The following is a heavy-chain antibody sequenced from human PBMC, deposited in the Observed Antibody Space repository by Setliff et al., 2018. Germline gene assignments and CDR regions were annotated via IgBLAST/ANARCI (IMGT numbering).Heavy chain of an antibody. V-gene: IGHV4-61*03. D-gene: IGHD3-22*01. CDR2: IYYSGST. Sequence: SETLSLTCAVSGGSISTDPYFWTWIRQHPVKGLEWIGYIYYSGSTNYNPSLKSRVTMSVDTSKNHVSLKLSSVTAADTAVYYCARAHTWSLPNDNSGYPGWFDPWGQGTLVTVSS. CDR1: GGSISTDPYF. CDR3: ARAHTWSLPNDNSGYPGWFDP. J-gene: IGHJ5*02.